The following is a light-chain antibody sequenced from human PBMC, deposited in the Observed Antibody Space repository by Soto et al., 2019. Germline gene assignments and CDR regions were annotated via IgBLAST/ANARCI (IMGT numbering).Light chain of an antibody. J-gene: IGKJ4*01. Sequence: EIVMTQSPVTLSLSPGERATLSCRASQSVSSYLAWYQQKPGQAPRLLIYDASNRATGIPARISGSGSGTDFTLTISSLEPEDFAVYYCQQRTNWPQLTFGGGTKVDIK. CDR3: QQRTNWPQLT. CDR2: DAS. V-gene: IGKV3-11*01. CDR1: QSVSSY.